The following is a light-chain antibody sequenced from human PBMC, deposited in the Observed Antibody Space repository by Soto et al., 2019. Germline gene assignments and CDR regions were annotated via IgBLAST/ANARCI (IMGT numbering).Light chain of an antibody. Sequence: EIVMTQAPATLSVSPGESATLSGRASQSVSSDLAWYQQKPGQAPRLLIYYTSTRATGFAARFSGGGSGTELTLTIRSLQSGDSAFYYCQQHNKWPITFAQGTRLEIK. CDR1: QSVSSD. J-gene: IGKJ5*01. CDR3: QQHNKWPIT. V-gene: IGKV3-15*01. CDR2: YTS.